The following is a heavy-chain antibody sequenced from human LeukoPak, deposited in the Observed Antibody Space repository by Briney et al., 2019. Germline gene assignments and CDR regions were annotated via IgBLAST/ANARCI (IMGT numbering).Heavy chain of an antibody. CDR2: ISGSAHKI. CDR1: GITFSNYA. V-gene: IGHV3-23*01. CDR3: ARETLYCSSGSCSYYYYGMDV. J-gene: IGHJ6*02. D-gene: IGHD2-15*01. Sequence: GGSLRLSCVASGITFSNYAVSWVRQAPEKGLDWVSVISGSAHKIRYADSVKGRFTISRDNSKNTLYLQMNSLRAEDTAVYYCARETLYCSSGSCSYYYYGMDVWGQGTTVTVSS.